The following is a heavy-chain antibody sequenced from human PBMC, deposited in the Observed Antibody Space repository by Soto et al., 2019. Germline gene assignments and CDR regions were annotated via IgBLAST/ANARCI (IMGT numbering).Heavy chain of an antibody. CDR2: ISGSGRST. V-gene: IGHV3-23*01. CDR3: ANVDTAMVGHFDY. CDR1: GFTFTTYA. Sequence: GGSLRLSCAASGFTFTTYATSWVRQPPGRGLEWVAAISGSGRSTYYADSVKGRFTISRDNSKNTLYLQMNSLRAEDTAIYYCANVDTAMVGHFDYWGQGTLVTVSS. D-gene: IGHD5-18*01. J-gene: IGHJ4*02.